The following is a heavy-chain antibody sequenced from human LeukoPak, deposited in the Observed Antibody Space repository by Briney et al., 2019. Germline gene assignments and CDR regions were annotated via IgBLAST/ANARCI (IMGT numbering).Heavy chain of an antibody. CDR3: ARVVAARRYYYYYYYMDV. D-gene: IGHD6-6*01. CDR2: IYYSGST. V-gene: IGHV4-59*01. Sequence: SETLSLTCIVSGGSISSYYWSWIRQPPGKGQEWIGYIYYSGSTNYNPSLKSRVTISVDTSKNQFSLKLSSVTAADTAVYYCARVVAARRYYYYYYYMDVWGKGTTVTVSS. J-gene: IGHJ6*03. CDR1: GGSISSYY.